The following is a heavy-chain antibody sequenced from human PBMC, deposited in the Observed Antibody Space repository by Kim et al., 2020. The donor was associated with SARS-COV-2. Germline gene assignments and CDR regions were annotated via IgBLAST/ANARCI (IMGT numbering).Heavy chain of an antibody. CDR3: ARDQDWGSYPARYYYNMDV. D-gene: IGHD3-16*02. V-gene: IGHV1-18*01. Sequence: ASVKVSCKASGYTFTNFGVSWVRQAPGQGLEWMGWVSANNGNTIYAETLQGRVTMTTDTPTSTAYMELRSLRSDDTAVYYCARDQDWGSYPARYYYNMDVWGQGTTVTVSS. CDR1: GYTFTNFG. CDR2: VSANNGNT. J-gene: IGHJ6*02.